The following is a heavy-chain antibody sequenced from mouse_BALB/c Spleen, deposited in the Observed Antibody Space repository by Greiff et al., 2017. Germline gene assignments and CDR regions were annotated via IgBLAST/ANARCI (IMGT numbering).Heavy chain of an antibody. J-gene: IGHJ2*01. CDR1: GYTFTEYT. Sequence: EVQLQESGPELVKPGASVKISCTTSGYTFTEYTMHWVKQSHGKSLEWIGGINPNNGGTNYNQKFKGKATLTVDKSSSPAYMELHSLTSEDSAVYYCARSSACYGNYVPVYFDYWGQGTTLTVSS. CDR3: ARSSACYGNYVPVYFDY. V-gene: IGHV1-18*01. D-gene: IGHD2-10*01. CDR2: INPNNGGT.